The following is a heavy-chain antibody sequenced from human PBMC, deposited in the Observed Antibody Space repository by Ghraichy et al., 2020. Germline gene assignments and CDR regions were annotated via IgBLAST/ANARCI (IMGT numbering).Heavy chain of an antibody. CDR3: AKDRSSIVVVPAAGTVFDY. Sequence: LSLTCAASGFIFSYYGMHWVRQAPGKGLEWVAFIRYDGSDLYYADSVKGRFTISRDSSKNTLYLQMNSLRAEDTAVYYCAKDRSSIVVVPAAGTVFDYWGQGTLVIVSS. J-gene: IGHJ4*02. D-gene: IGHD2-2*01. V-gene: IGHV3-30*02. CDR1: GFIFSYYG. CDR2: IRYDGSDL.